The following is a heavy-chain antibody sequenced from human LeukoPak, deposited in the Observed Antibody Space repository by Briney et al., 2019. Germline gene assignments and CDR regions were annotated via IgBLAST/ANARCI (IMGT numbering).Heavy chain of an antibody. J-gene: IGHJ4*02. V-gene: IGHV3-23*01. CDR2: ISGSGGST. D-gene: IGHD3-10*01. CDR3: AKFIADFRAHYYGSGSYFLNY. CDR1: GFTFSSYA. Sequence: GGSLRLSCAASGFTFSSYAMSWVRQAPGKGLEWGSAISGSGGSTYYADSVKGRFTISRDNSKNTLYLQMNSLRAEDTAVYYCAKFIADFRAHYYGSGSYFLNYWGQGTLVTVSS.